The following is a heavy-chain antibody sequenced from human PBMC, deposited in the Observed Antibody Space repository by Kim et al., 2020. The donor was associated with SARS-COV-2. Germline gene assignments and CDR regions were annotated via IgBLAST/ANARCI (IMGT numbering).Heavy chain of an antibody. J-gene: IGHJ6*03. D-gene: IGHD5-12*01. Sequence: SVKVSCKASGGTFSSYAISWVRQAPGQGLEWMGGIIPIFGTANYAQKFQGRVTITADESTSTAYMELSSLRSEDTAVYYCARDRVGDVDIVATGEAGAWYYYYYMDVWGKGTTVTVSS. CDR1: GGTFSSYA. CDR2: IIPIFGTA. CDR3: ARDRVGDVDIVATGEAGAWYYYYYMDV. V-gene: IGHV1-69*13.